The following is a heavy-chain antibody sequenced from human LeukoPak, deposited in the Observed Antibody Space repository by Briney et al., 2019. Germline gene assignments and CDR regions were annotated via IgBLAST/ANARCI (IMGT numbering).Heavy chain of an antibody. CDR3: ATITCGAHYIGPDY. CDR1: RFMFNDYA. V-gene: IGHV3-23*01. D-gene: IGHD3/OR15-3a*01. CDR2: FIGRGDFT. J-gene: IGHJ4*02. Sequence: PGGSLRLSCAASRFMFNDYAMSWVRQAPGKGLQWVSTFIGRGDFTYYADSVKGRFSISRDNSKKTLYLQMDSLRAEDTAVYLCATITCGAHYIGPDYWGQGTLVTVSS.